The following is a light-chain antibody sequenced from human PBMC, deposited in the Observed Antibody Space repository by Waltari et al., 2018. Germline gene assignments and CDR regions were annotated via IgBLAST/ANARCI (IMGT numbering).Light chain of an antibody. CDR2: DND. V-gene: IGLV1-44*01. J-gene: IGLJ1*01. CDR3: ATWEGSQRV. CDR1: NFNIGSNS. Sequence: QSVVTQPPSASGTPGQRVTISCSGSNFNIGSNSVYWFQQLPGAAPKLRMYDNDQRPSGVPDRFSASKSGTSASLAISALQSGDEADYYCATWEGSQRVFGTGTKVTVL.